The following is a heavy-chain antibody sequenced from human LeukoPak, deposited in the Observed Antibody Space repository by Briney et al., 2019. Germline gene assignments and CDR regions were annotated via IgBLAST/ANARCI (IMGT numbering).Heavy chain of an antibody. CDR3: ARGGSLAVAPHQYYFDY. CDR2: INPSGGST. D-gene: IGHD6-19*01. V-gene: IGHV1-46*01. Sequence: ASVTVSCTASGYTFTSYGISWVRQAPGQGLEWMGIINPSGGSTTYAQNFQGRVTMTRDTSTSAVYMEVSSLRSEDTAVYYCARGGSLAVAPHQYYFDYWGQGTLVTASS. CDR1: GYTFTSYG. J-gene: IGHJ4*02.